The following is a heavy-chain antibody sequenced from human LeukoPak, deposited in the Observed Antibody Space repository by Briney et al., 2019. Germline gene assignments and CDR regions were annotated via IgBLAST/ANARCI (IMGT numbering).Heavy chain of an antibody. CDR2: FDPEDGET. CDR1: GYSFTSHQ. J-gene: IGHJ5*02. V-gene: IGHV1-24*01. Sequence: ASVKVSCKAFGYSFTSHQMHWVRQAPGKGLEWMGGFDPEDGETIYAQKFQGRVTMTEDTSTDTAYMELSSLRSEDTAVYYCATGLAAAGTPGYWFDPWGQGTLVTVSS. CDR3: ATGLAAAGTPGYWFDP. D-gene: IGHD6-13*01.